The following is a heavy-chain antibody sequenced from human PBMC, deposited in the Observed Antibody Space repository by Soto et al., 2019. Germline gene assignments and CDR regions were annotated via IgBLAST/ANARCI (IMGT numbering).Heavy chain of an antibody. CDR3: ASFRGDPTYYYYYYYMDV. Sequence: SETLSLTCTVSGGSISGSGYYWGWIRQPPGKGLEWIGSIYYSGSTYYNPSLKSRVTISVDTSKNQFSLKLSSVTAADTAVYYCASFRGDPTYYYYYYYMDVWGKGTTVTVSS. J-gene: IGHJ6*03. CDR2: IYYSGST. D-gene: IGHD4-17*01. V-gene: IGHV4-39*01. CDR1: GGSISGSGYY.